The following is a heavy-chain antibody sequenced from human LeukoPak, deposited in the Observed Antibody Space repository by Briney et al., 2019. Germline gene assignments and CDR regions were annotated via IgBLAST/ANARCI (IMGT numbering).Heavy chain of an antibody. Sequence: GGSLRLSCAASGFTFSSYAMSWVRQAPGKGLEWVSAISGSGGSTYYADSVKGRLTISRDNSKNTLYLQMNSLRAEDTAVYYCAKGTDYYDSSAALDYWGQGTLVTVSS. CDR3: AKGTDYYDSSAALDY. V-gene: IGHV3-23*01. CDR1: GFTFSSYA. D-gene: IGHD3-22*01. CDR2: ISGSGGST. J-gene: IGHJ4*02.